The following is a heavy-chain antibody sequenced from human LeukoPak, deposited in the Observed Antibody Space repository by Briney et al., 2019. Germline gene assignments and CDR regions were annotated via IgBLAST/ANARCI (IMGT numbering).Heavy chain of an antibody. CDR3: AREYYYGSANWYFDL. CDR2: IYYSGST. Sequence: PSQTLSLTCTVSGGSISSGGYYWSWIRQHPGQGLEWVGYIYYSGSTNYNPALKSRVTISADTSKNQFSLNLRSVTAADTAVYYCAREYYYGSANWYFDLWGRGTLVTVSS. D-gene: IGHD3-10*01. CDR1: GGSISSGGYY. J-gene: IGHJ2*01. V-gene: IGHV4-31*03.